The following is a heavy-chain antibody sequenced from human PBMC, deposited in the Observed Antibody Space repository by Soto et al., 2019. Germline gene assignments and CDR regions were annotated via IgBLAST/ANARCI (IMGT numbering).Heavy chain of an antibody. J-gene: IGHJ3*02. CDR3: AREDMATIFAFDI. CDR2: IYYSGST. V-gene: IGHV4-30-4*01. Sequence: SETLSLTCTVSGGSISSGDYYWSWIRQPPGKGLEWIGYIYYSGSTYYNPSLKSRVTISVDTSKNQFSLKLSSVTAADTAVYYCAREDMATIFAFDIWGQGTTVTVSS. CDR1: GGSISSGDYY. D-gene: IGHD5-12*01.